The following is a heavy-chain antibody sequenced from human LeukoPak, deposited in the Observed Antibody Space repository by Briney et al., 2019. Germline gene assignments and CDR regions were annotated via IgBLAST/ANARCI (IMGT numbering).Heavy chain of an antibody. D-gene: IGHD5-12*01. Sequence: SETLSLICTVSGGSLTIINSYWGWIRQPPGKGLEWIGNIYYSGSTSYNPSLKSRVTISVDTSKNQFSLKLSSVTAADTAVYYCAGDEGGGFYFDYWGQGTLVTVPS. CDR1: GGSLTIINSY. CDR3: AGDEGGGFYFDY. CDR2: IYYSGST. V-gene: IGHV4-39*07. J-gene: IGHJ4*02.